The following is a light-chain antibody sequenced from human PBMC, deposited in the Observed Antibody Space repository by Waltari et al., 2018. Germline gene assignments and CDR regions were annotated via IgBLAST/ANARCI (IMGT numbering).Light chain of an antibody. Sequence: EIVLTQSPGTLSLSPGERATLSCRASQSVSTISLTWYQQKPGQAPRLLIYGTSSRATGIPDRCRGSGSGTDFTLTISRLQPEDFAIYYCQQYDGIVVTFGGGTKVEI. CDR1: QSVSTIS. CDR2: GTS. V-gene: IGKV3-20*01. CDR3: QQYDGIVVT. J-gene: IGKJ4*01.